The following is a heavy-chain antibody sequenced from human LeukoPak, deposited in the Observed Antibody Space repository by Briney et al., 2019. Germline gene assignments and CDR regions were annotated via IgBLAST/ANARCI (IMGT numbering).Heavy chain of an antibody. CDR1: GFTFDDYT. J-gene: IGHJ4*02. CDR3: AKDMGTSSILDY. V-gene: IGHV3-43*01. CDR2: ISWDGGST. D-gene: IGHD2-2*01. Sequence: PGRSLRLSCAASGFTFDDYTMHWVRQAPGKGLEWVSLISWDGGSTYYADSVKGRFTISRDNSKNSLYLQMNSPRTEDTALYYCAKDMGTSSILDYWGQGTLVTVSS.